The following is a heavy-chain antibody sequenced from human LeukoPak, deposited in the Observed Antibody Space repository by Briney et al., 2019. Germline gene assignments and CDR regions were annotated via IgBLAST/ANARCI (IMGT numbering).Heavy chain of an antibody. V-gene: IGHV3-48*01. CDR1: GFTFSSYS. D-gene: IGHD6-19*01. CDR3: ARMAGTGFRDY. J-gene: IGHJ4*02. Sequence: GGSLRLSCAASGFTFSSYSMNWVRQAPGKGLEWVSYISYTGTIYYADSVKGRFTISRDNAKNSLYLQMNSLRAEDTAVYYCARMAGTGFRDYWGQGTLVTVSS. CDR2: ISYTGTI.